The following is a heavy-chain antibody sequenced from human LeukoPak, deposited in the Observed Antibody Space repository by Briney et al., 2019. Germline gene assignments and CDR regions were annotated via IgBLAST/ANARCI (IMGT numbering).Heavy chain of an antibody. J-gene: IGHJ3*02. Sequence: SVKVSCKASGGTFSSYAISWVRQAPGQGLEWMGGIIPIFGTANYAQKFQGRVTITADESTSTAYMELSSLRSEDTAVYYCARDSKQQLADDAFDIWGQGTMVTVSS. V-gene: IGHV1-69*13. D-gene: IGHD6-13*01. CDR2: IIPIFGTA. CDR3: ARDSKQQLADDAFDI. CDR1: GGTFSSYA.